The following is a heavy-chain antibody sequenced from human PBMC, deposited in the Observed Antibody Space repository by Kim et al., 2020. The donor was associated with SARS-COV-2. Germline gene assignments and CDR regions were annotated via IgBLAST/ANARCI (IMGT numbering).Heavy chain of an antibody. D-gene: IGHD2-2*01. J-gene: IGHJ3*02. V-gene: IGHV3-33*03. CDR3: ARAFDYSTSDAMDI. Sequence: DEAVRGSFTIARDNSKNMVYMQMNSLRAGDAAVYYCARAFDYSTSDAMDIWGQGTMVTVSS.